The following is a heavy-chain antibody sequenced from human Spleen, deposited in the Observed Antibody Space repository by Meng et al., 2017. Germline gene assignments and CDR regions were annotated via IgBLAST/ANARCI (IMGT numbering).Heavy chain of an antibody. Sequence: GGSLRLSCAASGFTFSSYEMHWVRQAPGKGLEWVSYISGSGRDIYYADSVKGRFTISRDNAKNSLYLQMNSLRVEDTAVYYCARDHGDYYDYWGQGPLVTVSS. V-gene: IGHV3-48*03. D-gene: IGHD4-17*01. CDR3: ARDHGDYYDY. CDR1: GFTFSSYE. J-gene: IGHJ4*02. CDR2: ISGSGRDI.